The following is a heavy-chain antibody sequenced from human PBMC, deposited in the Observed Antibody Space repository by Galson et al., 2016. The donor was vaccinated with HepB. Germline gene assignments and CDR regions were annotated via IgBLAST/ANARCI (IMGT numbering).Heavy chain of an antibody. CDR1: GFTFSGYA. V-gene: IGHV3-30*04. CDR3: ARHLLRDSQTLAGMTNYGMDV. D-gene: IGHD3-9*01. J-gene: IGHJ6*02. Sequence: SLRLSCAASGFTFSGYAMHWVRQAPGKGLEWVAVISYDGSNKYYADSVKGRFTISRDNSKNTLYLQMNSLRTEDTAVYSCARHLLRDSQTLAGMTNYGMDVWGQGTTVTVSS. CDR2: ISYDGSNK.